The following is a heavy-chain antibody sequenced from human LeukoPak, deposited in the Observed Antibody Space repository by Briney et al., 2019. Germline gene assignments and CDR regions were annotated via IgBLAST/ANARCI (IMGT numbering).Heavy chain of an antibody. Sequence: GGSLRLSYAASGFTFSSYSMNWVRQAPGKGLEWDSSISSSSSYIYYADSVKGRFTISRDNAKNSLYLQMNSLRAEDTAVYYCARETSSFWSAPWRAFDIWGQGTMVTVSS. D-gene: IGHD3-3*01. CDR1: GFTFSSYS. J-gene: IGHJ3*02. V-gene: IGHV3-21*01. CDR3: ARETSSFWSAPWRAFDI. CDR2: ISSSSSYI.